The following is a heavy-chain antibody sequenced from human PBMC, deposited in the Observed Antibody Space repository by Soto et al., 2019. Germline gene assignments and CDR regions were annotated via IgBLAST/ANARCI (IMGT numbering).Heavy chain of an antibody. Sequence: QVQLQESGPGLVKPSQTLSLTCTVSGGSISSGGYYWSWIRQHPGKGLEWIGYIYYSGSTYYNPSLKSRVTISVDTSKTQFSLKLSSVTAADTAVYYCAREAVGASSAFDIWGQGTMVTVSS. CDR3: AREAVGASSAFDI. J-gene: IGHJ3*02. V-gene: IGHV4-31*03. CDR1: GGSISSGGYY. D-gene: IGHD1-26*01. CDR2: IYYSGST.